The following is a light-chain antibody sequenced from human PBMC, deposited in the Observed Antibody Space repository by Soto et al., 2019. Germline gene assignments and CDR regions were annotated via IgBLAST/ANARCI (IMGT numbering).Light chain of an antibody. CDR1: SSNIGSNF. CDR3: AVWDDSRTRPV. Sequence: QSVLTQPPSASGTPGQRVTISCSGSSSNIGSNFIYWYQQLPGTAPKPLIYRNSQRPSGVPDRFSGSKSGTSAALAISGLRSEDEADYYCAVWDDSRTRPVFGGGTKLTVL. CDR2: RNS. J-gene: IGLJ2*01. V-gene: IGLV1-47*01.